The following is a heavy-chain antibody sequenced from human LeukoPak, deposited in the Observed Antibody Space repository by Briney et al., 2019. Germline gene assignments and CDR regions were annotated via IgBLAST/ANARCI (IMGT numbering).Heavy chain of an antibody. V-gene: IGHV3-73*01. Sequence: GGSLRLSCAASGFTFSGSAMHWVRQASGKGLEWVGRIRSKANSYATAYAASVKGRFTISRDNSKNTLYLQMNSLRAEDTAVYYCAKDKPLGAYDSDYWGQGTLVTVSS. CDR2: IRSKANSYAT. J-gene: IGHJ4*02. CDR3: AKDKPLGAYDSDY. CDR1: GFTFSGSA. D-gene: IGHD3-16*01.